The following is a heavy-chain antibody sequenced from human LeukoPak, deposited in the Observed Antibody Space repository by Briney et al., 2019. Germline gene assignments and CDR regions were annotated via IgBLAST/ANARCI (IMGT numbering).Heavy chain of an antibody. CDR3: ASLTTADAFDI. CDR2: IYYSGST. CDR1: GGSISSYY. D-gene: IGHD3-22*01. Sequence: PSETLSLTCTVSGGSISSYYWSWIRQPPGKGLEWIGNIYYSGSTNYNPSLKSRVTISVDTSKNQFSLKLSSVTAADTAVFYCASLTTADAFDIWGQGTMVTVSS. J-gene: IGHJ3*02. V-gene: IGHV4-59*01.